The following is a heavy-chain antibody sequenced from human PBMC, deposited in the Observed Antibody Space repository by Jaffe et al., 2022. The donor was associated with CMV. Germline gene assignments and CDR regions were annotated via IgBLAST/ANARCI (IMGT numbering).Heavy chain of an antibody. V-gene: IGHV3-23*01. CDR2: ISGSGGST. Sequence: EVQLLESGGGLVQPGGSLRLSCAASGFTFSSYAMSWVRQAPGKGLEWVSAISGSGGSTYYADSVKGRFTISRDNSKNTLYLQMNSLRAEDTAVYYCAKDPCGGDCYSYYFDYWGQGTLVTVSS. CDR1: GFTFSSYA. CDR3: AKDPCGGDCYSYYFDY. J-gene: IGHJ4*02. D-gene: IGHD2-21*02.